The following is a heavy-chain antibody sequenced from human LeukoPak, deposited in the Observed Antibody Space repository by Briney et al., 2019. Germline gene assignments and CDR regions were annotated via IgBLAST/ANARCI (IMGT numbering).Heavy chain of an antibody. Sequence: GGSLRLSCTASGFTFSSYAMSWVRQAPGKGLEWVSGISGSGGTTYYADSVKGHFTISRDNSENTLYLQMSSLRAEDTAVYYCAKFYGSHNYYYGMDVWGKGTTVTVSS. V-gene: IGHV3-23*01. CDR3: AKFYGSHNYYYGMDV. CDR2: ISGSGGTT. J-gene: IGHJ6*04. CDR1: GFTFSSYA. D-gene: IGHD3-10*01.